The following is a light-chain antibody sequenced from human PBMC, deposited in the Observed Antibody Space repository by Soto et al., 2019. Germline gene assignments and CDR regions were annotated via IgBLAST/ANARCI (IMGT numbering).Light chain of an antibody. CDR2: GNS. V-gene: IGLV1-40*01. CDR1: SSNIVAGYD. CDR3: QSYDRSLSGSYV. Sequence: QSVLTQPPSVSGAPGQRVTISCTGSSSNIVAGYDVHWYQQLPGTAPKLLIYGNSNRPSGVPDRFSGSKSGTSASLAITGLQAEDEADYYCQSYDRSLSGSYVFGTGTKVTVL. J-gene: IGLJ1*01.